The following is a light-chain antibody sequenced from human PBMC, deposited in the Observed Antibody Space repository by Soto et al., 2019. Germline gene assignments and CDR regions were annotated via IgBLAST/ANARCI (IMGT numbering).Light chain of an antibody. V-gene: IGKV3D-15*01. Sequence: EIVMTQSPGTLSVSPGERATLSCGASESVSSNLAWYQQKPGQAPRLLIYGASTRATGIPARFSGSGSGTEFTLTISSLEPEDFAVYYCQQRTSWPPWTFGQGTKVDIK. CDR3: QQRTSWPPWT. J-gene: IGKJ1*01. CDR2: GAS. CDR1: ESVSSN.